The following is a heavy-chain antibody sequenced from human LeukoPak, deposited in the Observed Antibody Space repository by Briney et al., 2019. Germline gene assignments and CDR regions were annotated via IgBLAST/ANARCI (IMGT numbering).Heavy chain of an antibody. CDR3: AREFVNIAAAVH. CDR2: ISGSGGST. Sequence: QPSETLSLTCAVYGGSFSGYYWSWIRQPPGKGLEWVSAISGSGGSTYYADSVKGRFTISRDNSKNTLYLQMNSLRAEDTAVYYCAREFVNIAAAVHWGQGTLVTVSS. J-gene: IGHJ4*02. V-gene: IGHV3-23*01. D-gene: IGHD6-13*01. CDR1: GGSFSGYY.